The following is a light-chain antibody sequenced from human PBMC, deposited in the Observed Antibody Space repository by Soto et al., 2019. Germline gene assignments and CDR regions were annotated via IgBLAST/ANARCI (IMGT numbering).Light chain of an antibody. Sequence: DIQMTQSPSTLSASVGDRVTITCRASQSISNWLAWYQQKSGKAPKVLIYEASSLESGVPSRFSGSGSGTEFTLTISSLQPDDFATYYCQQYKSYPWTFGQGTKVEIK. CDR3: QQYKSYPWT. CDR1: QSISNW. J-gene: IGKJ1*01. CDR2: EAS. V-gene: IGKV1-5*03.